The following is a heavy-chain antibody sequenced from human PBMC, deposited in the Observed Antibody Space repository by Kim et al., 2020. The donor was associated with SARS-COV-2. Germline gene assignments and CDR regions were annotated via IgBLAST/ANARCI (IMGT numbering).Heavy chain of an antibody. J-gene: IGHJ4*02. CDR2: ISSSGSTI. Sequence: GGSLRLSCAASGFTFSSYEMNWVRQAPGKGLEWVSYISSSGSTIYYADSVKGRFTISRDNAKNSLYLQMNSLRAEDTAVYYCARDLQLWLRAFGYWGQGTLVTVSS. D-gene: IGHD5-18*01. CDR3: ARDLQLWLRAFGY. V-gene: IGHV3-48*03. CDR1: GFTFSSYE.